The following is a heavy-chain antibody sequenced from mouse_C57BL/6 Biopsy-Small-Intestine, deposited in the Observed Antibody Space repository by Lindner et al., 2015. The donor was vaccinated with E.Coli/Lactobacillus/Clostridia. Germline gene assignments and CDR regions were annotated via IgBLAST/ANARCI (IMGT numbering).Heavy chain of an antibody. V-gene: IGHV14-4*01. Sequence: VQLQESGAELVKPGASVKLSCTASGFNIKDVYIHWVKQRPEQGLEWIGWIDPENGDTEYASKFQDKATITADTSSNTAYLQLSSLTSEDTAVYYCAREFITTIGYYFDYWGHGTTLTISS. D-gene: IGHD1-1*01. J-gene: IGHJ2*01. CDR3: AREFITTIGYYFDY. CDR1: GFNIKDVY. CDR2: IDPENGDT.